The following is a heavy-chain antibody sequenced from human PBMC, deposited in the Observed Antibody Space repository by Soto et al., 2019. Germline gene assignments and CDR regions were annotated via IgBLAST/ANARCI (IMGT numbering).Heavy chain of an antibody. J-gene: IGHJ6*02. CDR1: GYTFTGYY. V-gene: IGHV1-2*02. CDR2: INPNSGDT. D-gene: IGHD1-26*01. Sequence: ASVKVSCKASGYTFTGYYVHWVRQAPGQGLEWMGWINPNSGDTYLAQRFQGRVTMNRDTSIGTAYMELRGLTSDDTAEYYCAKGGAIVAAGTRVYLYNAMDIWGQGTTVTVSS. CDR3: AKGGAIVAAGTRVYLYNAMDI.